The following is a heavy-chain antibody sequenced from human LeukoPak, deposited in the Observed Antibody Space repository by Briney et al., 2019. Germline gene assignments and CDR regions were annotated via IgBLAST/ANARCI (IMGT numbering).Heavy chain of an antibody. CDR3: ARGAMGGANWFDP. CDR1: GGSISSGTYY. V-gene: IGHV4-31*03. CDR2: IYYSGRT. D-gene: IGHD5-18*01. Sequence: SQTLSLTCTVSGGSISSGTYYWGWIRQHPGKGLEWIGYIYYSGRTYYNPSLKSRVTMSVDTSKNQFSLKLNSVTAADTAVFYCARGAMGGANWFDPWGQGTLVTVSS. J-gene: IGHJ5*02.